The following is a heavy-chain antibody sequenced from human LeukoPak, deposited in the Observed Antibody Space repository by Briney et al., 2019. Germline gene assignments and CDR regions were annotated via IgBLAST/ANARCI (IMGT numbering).Heavy chain of an antibody. D-gene: IGHD6-13*01. J-gene: IGHJ4*02. CDR2: IKQDGSEK. V-gene: IGHV3-7*01. Sequence: PGGSLRLSCAASGFTFSSYAMSWVRQAPGKGLEWVANIKQDGSEKYYVDSVKGRFTISRDNAKNSLYLQMNSLRAEDTAVYYCAREKQQLADYWGQGTLVTVSS. CDR3: AREKQQLADY. CDR1: GFTFSSYA.